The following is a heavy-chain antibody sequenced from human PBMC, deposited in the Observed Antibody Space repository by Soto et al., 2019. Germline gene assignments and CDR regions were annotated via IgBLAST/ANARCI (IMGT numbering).Heavy chain of an antibody. J-gene: IGHJ4*01. Sequence: GSLRLSCAGSWCAFNNAWINWVRQAPGKGMGWVCRIKSKGLRGTTDFAAPVRGRFAITREDSRNMAYMQMNSLNTEDTAVYYCTTDSYSTMIQVRFDYWGHGTLVTVSS. CDR2: IKSKGLRGTT. D-gene: IGHD3-22*01. CDR3: TTDSYSTMIQVRFDY. V-gene: IGHV3-15*05. CDR1: WCAFNNAW.